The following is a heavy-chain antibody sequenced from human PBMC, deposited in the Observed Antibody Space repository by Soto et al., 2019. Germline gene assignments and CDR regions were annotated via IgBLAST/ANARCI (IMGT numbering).Heavy chain of an antibody. CDR3: AGDYPHDSTVAGDY. Sequence: PGGSLRRSCAASGFTFSTHWMHWVRQVPGKGLVWVSRINGDGSQTTYADSVRGRLTISRDNAKNTLYLQMNNLRVEDTAVYYCAGDYPHDSTVAGDYWGQGPLVTVYS. V-gene: IGHV3-74*01. J-gene: IGHJ4*02. D-gene: IGHD3-22*01. CDR2: INGDGSQT. CDR1: GFTFSTHW.